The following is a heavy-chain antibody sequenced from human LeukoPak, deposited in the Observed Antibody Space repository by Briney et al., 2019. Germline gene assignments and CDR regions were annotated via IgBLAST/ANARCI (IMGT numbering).Heavy chain of an antibody. J-gene: IGHJ6*03. CDR2: INWKGGST. CDR1: GINFDDYG. CDR3: ARTGGYYYYYYMDV. V-gene: IGHV3-20*04. Sequence: GGSLRLSCAASGINFDDYGMSWVRQAQEKGLEWISGINWKGGSTGYADSVKGRFTISRDNAKNSLYLQMNSLRAEDTALYYCARTGGYYYYYYMDVGGKGTTVTVSS. D-gene: IGHD1-1*01.